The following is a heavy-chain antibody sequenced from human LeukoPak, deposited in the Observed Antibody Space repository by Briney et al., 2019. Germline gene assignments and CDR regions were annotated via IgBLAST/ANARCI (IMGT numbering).Heavy chain of an antibody. CDR1: GGSISSSNW. Sequence: PSETLSLTCAVSGGSISSSNWWSWVRQPPGQGLEWIGEIYHSGSSNYNPSLKSRVTISVDKSKNQFSLKLSSVTAADTAVYYCARGNPANDAFDIWGQGTMVTVSS. D-gene: IGHD1-14*01. V-gene: IGHV4-4*02. CDR3: ARGNPANDAFDI. J-gene: IGHJ3*02. CDR2: IYHSGSS.